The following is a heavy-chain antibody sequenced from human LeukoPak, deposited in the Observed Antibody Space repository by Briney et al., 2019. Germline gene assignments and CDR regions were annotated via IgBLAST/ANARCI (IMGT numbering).Heavy chain of an antibody. CDR1: GGSISSSSYY. D-gene: IGHD3-3*01. CDR3: ARAELTIFGVVTLGGWFDP. J-gene: IGHJ5*02. CDR2: IYYSGST. V-gene: IGHV4-39*07. Sequence: PSETLSLTCTVSGGSISSSSYYWGWIRQPPGKGLEWIGSIYYSGSTYYNPSLKSRVTISVDTSKNQFSLKLSSVTAADTAVYYCARAELTIFGVVTLGGWFDPWGQGTLVTVSS.